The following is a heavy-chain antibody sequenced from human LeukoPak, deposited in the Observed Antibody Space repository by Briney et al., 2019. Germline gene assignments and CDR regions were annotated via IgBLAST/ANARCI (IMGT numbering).Heavy chain of an antibody. J-gene: IGHJ4*02. Sequence: GASVKVSCKVSGYTLTELFMHWVRPAPGKGLGWRGGFDPEDGETIYAQKFQGRVTMTEDTSTDTAYKELSSLRSEDTAVHYCATVVRGDIVLWGYWGQGTLVTVSS. CDR2: FDPEDGET. CDR1: GYTLTELF. CDR3: ATVVRGDIVLWGY. D-gene: IGHD2-8*01. V-gene: IGHV1-24*01.